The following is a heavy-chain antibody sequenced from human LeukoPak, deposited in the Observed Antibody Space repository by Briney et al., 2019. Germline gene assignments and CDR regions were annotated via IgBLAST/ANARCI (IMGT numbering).Heavy chain of an antibody. CDR3: AREGTLQDFWSGYYSMELSYGMDV. CDR1: GGSISSGGYS. CDR2: IYHSGST. D-gene: IGHD3-3*01. V-gene: IGHV4-30-2*01. Sequence: PSQTLSLTCAVSGGSISSGGYSWSWIRQPPGKGLEWIGYIYHSGSTYYNPSLKSRVTISVDRSKNQFSLKLSSVTAADTAVYYCAREGTLQDFWSGYYSMELSYGMDVWGQGTTVTVSS. J-gene: IGHJ6*02.